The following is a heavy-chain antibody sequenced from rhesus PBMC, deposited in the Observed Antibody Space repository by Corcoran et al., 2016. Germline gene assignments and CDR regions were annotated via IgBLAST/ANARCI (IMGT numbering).Heavy chain of an antibody. CDR2: INSGGGST. CDR3: AKEYTNYAD. CDR1: GFTFSSYW. V-gene: IGHV3S25*01. Sequence: EVQLVESGGGLAKPGGSLRLSCAASGFTFSSYWMNWVRQAPGKGLEWVSAINSGGGSTYYAYSVKGRFTTARDNAKNTLSLQMNSLRAEDTAVYYCAKEYTNYADWGQGVLVTVSS. D-gene: IGHD4-23*01. J-gene: IGHJ4*01.